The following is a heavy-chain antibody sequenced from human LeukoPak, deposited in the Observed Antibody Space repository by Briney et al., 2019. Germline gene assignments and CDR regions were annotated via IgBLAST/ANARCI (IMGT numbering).Heavy chain of an antibody. CDR3: APFSYGSYDSSGYYQGWFDP. CDR1: GGSISSSSYY. V-gene: IGHV4-39*01. J-gene: IGHJ5*02. CDR2: IYYSGST. D-gene: IGHD3-22*01. Sequence: SETLSLTCTVSGGSISSSSYYWGWIRQPPGKGLEWIGSIYYSGSTYYNPSLKSRVTISVDTSKNQFSLKLSSVTAADTAVYYCAPFSYGSYDSSGYYQGWFDPWGQGTLVTVSS.